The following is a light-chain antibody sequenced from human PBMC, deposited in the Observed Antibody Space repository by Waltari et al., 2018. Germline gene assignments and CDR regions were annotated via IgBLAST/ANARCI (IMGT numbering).Light chain of an antibody. CDR2: DAS. Sequence: EIVLTQSPATMSLSPGEGATLSCRVSQSVGRFLAWYQQKPGQAPRLLIYDASNRATGIPARFSASGSGTDFTLTLSSLEPEDFAVYYCQHRSSWPYSFGQGTKLEIK. CDR3: QHRSSWPYS. J-gene: IGKJ2*03. V-gene: IGKV3-11*01. CDR1: QSVGRF.